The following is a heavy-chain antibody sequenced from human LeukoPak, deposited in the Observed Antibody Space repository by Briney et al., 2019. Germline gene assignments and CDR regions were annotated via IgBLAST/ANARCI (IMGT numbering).Heavy chain of an antibody. V-gene: IGHV4-34*01. CDR1: GGSFSGYY. CDR3: ARGGYSYGSRALLY. Sequence: SETLSLTCAVYGGSFSGYYRSWIRQPPGKGLEWIGEINHSGSTNYNPSLKSRVTISVDTSKNQFSLKLSSVTAADTAVYYCARGGYSYGSRALLYWGQGTLVTVSS. J-gene: IGHJ4*02. CDR2: INHSGST. D-gene: IGHD5-18*01.